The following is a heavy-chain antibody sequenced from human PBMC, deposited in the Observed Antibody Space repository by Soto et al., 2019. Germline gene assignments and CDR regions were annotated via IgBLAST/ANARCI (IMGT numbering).Heavy chain of an antibody. D-gene: IGHD3-3*01. Sequence: PSETLSLTCTVSGGSISNYYWSWIRQPPGRGLEWIGHIFYSGSTNYNPALRSRVTISVDTSKNQFSLKLSSVTAADTAVYYCARLNSAVEWLPTRGFDPWGQGTLVTVS. CDR1: GGSISNYY. CDR3: ARLNSAVEWLPTRGFDP. J-gene: IGHJ5*02. V-gene: IGHV4-59*08. CDR2: IFYSGST.